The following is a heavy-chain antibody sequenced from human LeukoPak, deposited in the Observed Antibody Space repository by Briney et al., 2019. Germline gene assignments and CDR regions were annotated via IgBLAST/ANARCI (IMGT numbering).Heavy chain of an antibody. CDR3: ARDQADIVVVPAAIPYYYYGMDV. CDR1: GFTFSSYA. J-gene: IGHJ6*02. Sequence: GGSLRLSCAASGFTFSSYAMSWVRQAPGKGLEWVSSVSGSGGSTYYADSVKGRFTISRDSSKNTLYLQMNSLRAEDTAVYYCARDQADIVVVPAAIPYYYYGMDVWGQGTTVTVS. CDR2: VSGSGGST. V-gene: IGHV3-23*01. D-gene: IGHD2-2*01.